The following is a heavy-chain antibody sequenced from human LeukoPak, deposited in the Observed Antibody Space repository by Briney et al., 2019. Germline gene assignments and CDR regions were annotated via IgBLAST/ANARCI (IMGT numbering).Heavy chain of an antibody. J-gene: IGHJ5*02. V-gene: IGHV4-59*01. Sequence: KASETLSLTCAVSGGSISRYYWSWIRQPPRKGLEWIGYIYYSGSTNYKPSLKSRVTISVDTTKNQLSLKLSSVTAADTAVYYYARVRDAAMIHGWLDTGGEGTLVTVSS. D-gene: IGHD5-18*01. CDR3: ARVRDAAMIHGWLDT. CDR1: GGSISRYY. CDR2: IYYSGST.